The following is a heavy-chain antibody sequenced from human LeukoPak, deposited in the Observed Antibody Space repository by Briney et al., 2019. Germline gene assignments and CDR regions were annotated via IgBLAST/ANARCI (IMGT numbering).Heavy chain of an antibody. CDR1: GYSFTSYW. CDR2: IYPGDSDT. Sequence: GESLKISCKGSGYSFTSYWNGWVRQMPGKGLEWMGIIYPGDSDTRYSPSFQGQVTISADKSISTAYLQWSSLKASDTAMYYCARQSRDGYNSYYYYYMDVWGKGTTVTVSS. CDR3: ARQSRDGYNSYYYYYMDV. D-gene: IGHD5-24*01. V-gene: IGHV5-51*01. J-gene: IGHJ6*03.